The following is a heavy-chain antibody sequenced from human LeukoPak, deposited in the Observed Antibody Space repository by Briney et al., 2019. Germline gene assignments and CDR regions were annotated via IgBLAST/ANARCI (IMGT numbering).Heavy chain of an antibody. CDR1: GFTFSSYW. D-gene: IGHD1-1*01. V-gene: IGHV3-7*05. J-gene: IGHJ4*02. CDR2: IKQDGSEK. CDR3: TRDRSGQD. Sequence: GGSLRLSCAASGFTFSSYWMSWVRQAPGKGLEWVANIKQDGSEKYYGDSVKGRFTISRDNAKNSLYLQMDSLRAEDTAVYSCTRDRSGQDWGQGTLVTVSS.